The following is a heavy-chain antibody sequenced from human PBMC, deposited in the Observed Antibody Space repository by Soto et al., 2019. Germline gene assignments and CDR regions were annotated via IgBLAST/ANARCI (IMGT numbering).Heavy chain of an antibody. CDR1: GGTFNSYV. D-gene: IGHD5-12*01. CDR3: ARDLGSGYDPGDY. J-gene: IGHJ4*02. V-gene: IGHV1-69*12. CDR2: IISIFGTP. Sequence: QVQLVQSGAEVKKPGSSVKVSCKASGGTFNSYVFNWERQAPGQGLEWMGGIISIFGTPNYGQKFQGRVTITADESTSTGFMELSSLTSEDTAIYYCARDLGSGYDPGDYWGQGTLVTVSS.